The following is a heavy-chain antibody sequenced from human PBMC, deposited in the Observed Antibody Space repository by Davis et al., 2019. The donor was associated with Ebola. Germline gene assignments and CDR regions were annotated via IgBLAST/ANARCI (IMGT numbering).Heavy chain of an antibody. D-gene: IGHD3-22*01. CDR3: ARHRLHYYDSSGYSTRGWFDP. CDR1: GGSFSGYY. Sequence: MPSETLSLTCAVYGGSFSGYYWSWIRQPPGKGLEWIGEINHSGSTYYNPSLKSRVTISVDTSKNQFSLKLSSVTAADTAVYYCARHRLHYYDSSGYSTRGWFDPWGQGTLVTVSS. CDR2: INHSGST. J-gene: IGHJ5*02. V-gene: IGHV4-34*01.